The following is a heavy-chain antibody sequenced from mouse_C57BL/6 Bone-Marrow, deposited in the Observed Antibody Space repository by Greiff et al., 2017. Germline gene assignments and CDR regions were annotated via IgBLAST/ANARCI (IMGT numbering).Heavy chain of an antibody. V-gene: IGHV1-22*01. Sequence: EVQLQQSGPELVKPGASVKMSCKASGYTFTDYNMPWVKQSHGKSLEWIGYINPNNGGTSYNQKFKGKATLTVNKSSSTAYMGLRSLTSEDSAVYYWARQVAKDWFAYWGQGTLVTVS. J-gene: IGHJ3*01. D-gene: IGHD1-1*01. CDR3: ARQVAKDWFAY. CDR1: GYTFTDYN. CDR2: INPNNGGT.